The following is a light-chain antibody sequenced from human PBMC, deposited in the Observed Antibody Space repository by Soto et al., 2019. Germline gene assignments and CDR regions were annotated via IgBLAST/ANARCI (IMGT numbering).Light chain of an antibody. CDR2: DAS. CDR1: QSVSGW. Sequence: DIQMTQSPSTLSASVGDSVTITCRASQSVSGWLAWYKQKAGEAPKLLIYDASALKRGVPLRFSGSGSGTQFTLTISSLQPDDFATYYCQQYESYLASFGQGTRVE. J-gene: IGKJ1*01. V-gene: IGKV1-5*01. CDR3: QQYESYLAS.